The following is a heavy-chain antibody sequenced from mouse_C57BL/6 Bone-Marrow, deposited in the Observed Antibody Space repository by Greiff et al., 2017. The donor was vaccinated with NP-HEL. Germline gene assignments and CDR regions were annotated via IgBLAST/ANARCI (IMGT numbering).Heavy chain of an antibody. J-gene: IGHJ3*01. Sequence: EVKLQESGGGLVKPGGSLKLSCAASGFTFSSYAMSWVRQTPEQRLEWVATISDGGSYTYYPDNVKGRFTISRDNAKNKLYLQMSHLKSEDTARYYCARENYDYDVRAYWGQGTLVTVSA. V-gene: IGHV5-4*01. CDR1: GFTFSSYA. CDR2: ISDGGSYT. D-gene: IGHD2-4*01. CDR3: ARENYDYDVRAY.